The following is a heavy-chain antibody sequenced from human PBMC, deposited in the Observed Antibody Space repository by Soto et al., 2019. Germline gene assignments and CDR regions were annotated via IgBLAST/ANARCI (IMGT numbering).Heavy chain of an antibody. D-gene: IGHD4-17*01. CDR1: EFTFSQHW. J-gene: IGHJ4*02. CDR3: ARGHYGRDY. V-gene: IGHV3-7*01. CDR2: IKPDGSEK. Sequence: EVHLVESGGGLVQPGGSLRLSCAASEFTFSQHWMSWVRQALGKGLEWVADIKPDGSEKYSVDSVKGRFTISRDNAKNSVYLQMNSLRAEDTAVYYCARGHYGRDYWGQGTLVTVSS.